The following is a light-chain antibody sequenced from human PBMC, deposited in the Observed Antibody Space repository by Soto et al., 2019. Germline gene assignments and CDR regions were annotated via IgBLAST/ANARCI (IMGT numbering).Light chain of an antibody. Sequence: QSALTQPRSVSGSPGQPDTISCTGTSSDVGGYNYVSWYQQHPGKAPKLMIYDVSKRPSGVPDRFSGSKSGNTASLTISGLQAEDEADYYCCSYAGSYPAWVFGGGTKVTV. J-gene: IGLJ3*02. CDR3: CSYAGSYPAWV. V-gene: IGLV2-11*01. CDR1: SSDVGGYNY. CDR2: DVS.